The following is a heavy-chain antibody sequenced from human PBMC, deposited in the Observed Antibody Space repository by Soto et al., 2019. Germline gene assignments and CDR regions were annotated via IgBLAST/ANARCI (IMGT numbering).Heavy chain of an antibody. D-gene: IGHD6-13*01. CDR2: ISSSSSYI. CDR3: ARDTLSSSGNHYYYYGMDV. J-gene: IGHJ6*02. Sequence: GSLRLSCAASGFTFSSYSMNWVRQAPGKGLEWVSSISSSSSYIYYADSVKGRFTISRDNAKNSLYLQMNSLRAEDTAVYYCARDTLSSSGNHYYYYGMDVWGQGTTVTVSS. CDR1: GFTFSSYS. V-gene: IGHV3-21*01.